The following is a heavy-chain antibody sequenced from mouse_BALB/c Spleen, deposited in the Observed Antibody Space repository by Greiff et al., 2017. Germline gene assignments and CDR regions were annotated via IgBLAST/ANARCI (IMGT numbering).Heavy chain of an antibody. CDR2: INPSTGYT. CDR3: ARGGDYYGSSPRY. J-gene: IGHJ2*01. D-gene: IGHD1-1*01. Sequence: QVQLKESGAELAKPGASVKMSCKASGYTFTSYWMHWVKQRPGQGLEWIGYINPSTGYTEYNQKFKDKATLTADKSSSTAYMQLSSLTSEDSAVYYCARGGDYYGSSPRYWGQGTTLTVSS. CDR1: GYTFTSYW. V-gene: IGHV1-7*01.